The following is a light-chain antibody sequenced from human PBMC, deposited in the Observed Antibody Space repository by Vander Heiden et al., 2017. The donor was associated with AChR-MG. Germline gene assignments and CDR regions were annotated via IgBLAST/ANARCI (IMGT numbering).Light chain of an antibody. CDR2: DAS. V-gene: IGKV1-33*01. CDR3: QQYDNLLLT. Sequence: DIQMTQSPSSLSASVGDRVTTTCQASQDISNYLNWYQQKPGKAPKLLIYDASNLETGVPSRFSGSGSGTDFTFTISRLQPEDIATYYCQQYDNLLLTFGGGTKVEIK. CDR1: QDISNY. J-gene: IGKJ4*01.